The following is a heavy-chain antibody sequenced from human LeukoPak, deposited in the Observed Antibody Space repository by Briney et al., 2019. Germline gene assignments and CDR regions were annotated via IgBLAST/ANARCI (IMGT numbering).Heavy chain of an antibody. CDR3: ARDTVTTWGLFDY. Sequence: GGSPRLSCAASGFTFDDYGMSWVRQAPGKGLEWVSGINWNGGSTGYADPVKGRFTISRDNAKNSLYLQMNSLRAEDTALYYCARDTVTTWGLFDYWGQGTLVTVSS. D-gene: IGHD4-17*01. V-gene: IGHV3-20*04. CDR1: GFTFDDYG. CDR2: INWNGGST. J-gene: IGHJ4*02.